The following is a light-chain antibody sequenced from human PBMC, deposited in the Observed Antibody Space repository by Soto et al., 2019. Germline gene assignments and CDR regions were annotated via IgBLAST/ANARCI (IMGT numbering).Light chain of an antibody. V-gene: IGKV1-27*01. J-gene: IGKJ1*01. CDR2: AAS. Sequence: DIQMTQSPSFLSASVGDRVTISCRASQGFSNYLAWDQQKPGKVPKLLISAASTLQSGVPSRFSGRGSGTDFTLTISSLQPEDVATYYCQKYSSAPRTFGQGTKVEIK. CDR1: QGFSNY. CDR3: QKYSSAPRT.